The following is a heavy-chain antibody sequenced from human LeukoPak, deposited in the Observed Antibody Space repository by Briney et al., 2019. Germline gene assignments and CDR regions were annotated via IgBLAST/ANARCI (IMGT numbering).Heavy chain of an antibody. CDR1: GFTFSNYA. CDR3: ARGTLIVSYYFDY. V-gene: IGHV3-30-3*01. J-gene: IGHJ4*02. CDR2: ISYDGSNK. D-gene: IGHD3-22*01. Sequence: GGSLRLSCAASGFTFSNYAMSWVRQAPGKGLEWVAVISYDGSNKYYADSVKGRFTISRDNSKNTLYLQMNSLRAEDTAVYYCARGTLIVSYYFDYWGQGTLVTVSS.